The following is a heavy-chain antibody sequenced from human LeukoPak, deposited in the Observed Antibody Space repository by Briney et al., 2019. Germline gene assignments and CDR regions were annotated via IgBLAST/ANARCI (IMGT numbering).Heavy chain of an antibody. D-gene: IGHD3-22*01. J-gene: IGHJ4*02. CDR3: AANYYDSSGYCDC. CDR1: GFTFSSYG. CDR2: ISYDGSNK. Sequence: GRSLRLSCAASGFTFSSYGMHWVRQAPGKGLEWVAVISYDGSNKYYADSVKGRFTISRDNSKNTLYLQMNSLRAEDTAVYYCAANYYDSSGYCDCWGQGTLVTVSS. V-gene: IGHV3-30*03.